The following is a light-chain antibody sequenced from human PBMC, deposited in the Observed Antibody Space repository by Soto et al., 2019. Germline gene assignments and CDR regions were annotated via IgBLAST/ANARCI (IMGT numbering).Light chain of an antibody. CDR1: QSISDT. CDR3: QVRTNWSIA. J-gene: IGKJ5*01. Sequence: EIVMTQSPATLSVSPGGRATLSCRASQSISDTLAWYQQKPGQAPRLLIHGASTRATGFPARFSASGSGTDFTLTINNLEPEDFAVYYCQVRTNWSIAFGQGTRLETK. V-gene: IGKV3-15*01. CDR2: GAS.